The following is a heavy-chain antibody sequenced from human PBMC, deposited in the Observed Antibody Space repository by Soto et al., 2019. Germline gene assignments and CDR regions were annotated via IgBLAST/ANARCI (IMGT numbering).Heavy chain of an antibody. V-gene: IGHV4-59*08. CDR2: IYYSGST. J-gene: IGHJ4*02. CDR1: GGSISSYY. Sequence: PSETLSLTCTVSGGSISSYYWSWIRQPPGKGLEWIGYIYYSGSTNYNPSLKSRVTISVDTSKNQFSLKLSSVTAADTAVYYCARHGLTAYMAYYFDIWGQGTQVTVSS. CDR3: ARHGLTAYMAYYFDI. D-gene: IGHD3-16*01.